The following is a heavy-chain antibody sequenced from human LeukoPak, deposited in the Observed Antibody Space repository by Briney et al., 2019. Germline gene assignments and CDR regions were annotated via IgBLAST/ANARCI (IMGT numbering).Heavy chain of an antibody. J-gene: IGHJ4*02. CDR3: ARGWEWEQWPYYFDY. D-gene: IGHD6-19*01. CDR1: GYTFTSYD. Sequence: ASVKVSCKASGYTFTSYDINWVRQATGQGLEWMGWMNPNSGNTGYAQKFQGRVTMTRNTSISTACMELSSLRSEDTAVYYCARGWEWEQWPYYFDYWGQGTLVTVSS. CDR2: MNPNSGNT. V-gene: IGHV1-8*01.